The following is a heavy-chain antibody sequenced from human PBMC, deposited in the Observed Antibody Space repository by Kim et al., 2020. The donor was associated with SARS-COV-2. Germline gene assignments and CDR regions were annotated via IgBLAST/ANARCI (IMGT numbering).Heavy chain of an antibody. CDR3: ARHLEYCGGTCFCAYWYFDH. J-gene: IGHJ2*01. Sequence: GGSLRLSCAASGFTFSSYGMHWVRQAPGKGLEWVAAIRCDGSNKYYADSVKGRFTISRDNSKNSLYLQMNSLRAEDTAVYYCARHLEYCGGTCFCAYWYFDHWGQGTLVTVSS. CDR1: GFTFSSYG. D-gene: IGHD2-21*02. CDR2: IRCDGSNK. V-gene: IGHV3-33*01.